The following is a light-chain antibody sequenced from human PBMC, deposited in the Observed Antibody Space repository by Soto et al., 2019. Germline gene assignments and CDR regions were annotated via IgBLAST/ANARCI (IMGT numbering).Light chain of an antibody. Sequence: EIVMTQSPATLSVSPGEGATLSCRASQSVSHNLAWYQQKPGQAPRLLIYGASTRATGIPTRFSGSGSGTEFTLTISSLQSEDIAGYYCEQYNSWPPLYTFGQGTKLEIK. CDR2: GAS. J-gene: IGKJ2*01. CDR1: QSVSHN. V-gene: IGKV3-15*01. CDR3: EQYNSWPPLYT.